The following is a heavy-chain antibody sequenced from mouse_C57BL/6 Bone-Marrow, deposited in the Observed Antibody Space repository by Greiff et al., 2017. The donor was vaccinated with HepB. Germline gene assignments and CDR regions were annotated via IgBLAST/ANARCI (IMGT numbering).Heavy chain of an antibody. V-gene: IGHV1-18*01. Sequence: VQLQQSGPELVKPGASVKIPCKASGYTFTDYNMDWVKQSHGKSLEWIGDINPNNGGTIYNQKFKGKATLTVDKSSSTAYMELRSLTSEDTAVYYGARGTVVATSRYFDYWVQGTTLTVSS. D-gene: IGHD1-1*01. J-gene: IGHJ2*01. CDR1: GYTFTDYN. CDR3: ARGTVVATSRYFDY. CDR2: INPNNGGT.